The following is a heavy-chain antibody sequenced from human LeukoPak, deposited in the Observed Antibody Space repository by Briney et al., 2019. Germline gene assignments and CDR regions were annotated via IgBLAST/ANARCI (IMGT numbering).Heavy chain of an antibody. V-gene: IGHV3-33*01. Sequence: PGGSLRLSCAASGFTFSSYGMHWVRQAPGKGLEWVAVIWYDGSNKYYADSVKGRFTISRDNSTTTLSLQMNRLRAEATAVYYCARAERYCSGGSCYPSDGMDVWGKGTTVTVSS. CDR3: ARAERYCSGGSCYPSDGMDV. D-gene: IGHD2-15*01. J-gene: IGHJ6*04. CDR2: IWYDGSNK. CDR1: GFTFSSYG.